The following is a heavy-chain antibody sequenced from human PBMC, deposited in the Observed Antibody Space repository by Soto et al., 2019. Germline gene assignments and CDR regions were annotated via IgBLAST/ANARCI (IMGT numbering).Heavy chain of an antibody. CDR3: ARFNWYFDL. CDR2: IYYRGST. J-gene: IGHJ2*01. CDR1: GGSISSYY. V-gene: IGHV4-59*01. Sequence: PSETLSLTCTVSGGSISSYYWSWIRQPPGKGLEWIGYIYYRGSTNYNPSLKSRVTISVDTSKNRFSLKLSSVTAADTAMYYCARFNWYFDLWGRGTLVTVSS.